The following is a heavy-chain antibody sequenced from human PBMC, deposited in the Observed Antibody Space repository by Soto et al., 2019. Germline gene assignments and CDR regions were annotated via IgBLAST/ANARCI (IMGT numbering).Heavy chain of an antibody. D-gene: IGHD6-25*01. V-gene: IGHV3-7*01. CDR2: MNQGGSEI. J-gene: IGHJ3*02. CDR3: ARDRGYSTFDS. Sequence: GGSLRLSCVASGFSFSSYWMSWVRQAPGKGLEWVANMNQGGSEINYVDSVRGRFTISRDNAKNLLYLQMNSLRVEDTAVYHCARDRGYSTFDSWGQGTMVSV. CDR1: GFSFSSYW.